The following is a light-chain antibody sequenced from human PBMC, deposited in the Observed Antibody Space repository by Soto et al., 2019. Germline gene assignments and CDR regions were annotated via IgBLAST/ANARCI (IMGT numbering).Light chain of an antibody. CDR1: SSDVGAFNY. J-gene: IGLJ1*01. Sequence: QSVLTQPASVSGSPGQSITISCTGTSSDVGAFNYVSWYQQHPGKAPKLMIYDVSNRPSGVSNRFSGSKSGKTASLTISGLQVEDEADYYCNSYTSSTTSYIFGTGTKVTVL. CDR3: NSYTSSTTSYI. CDR2: DVS. V-gene: IGLV2-14*01.